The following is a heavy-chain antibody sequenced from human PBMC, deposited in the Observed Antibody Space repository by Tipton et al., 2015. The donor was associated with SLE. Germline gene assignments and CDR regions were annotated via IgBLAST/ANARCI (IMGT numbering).Heavy chain of an antibody. Sequence: LRLSCAVYGGSFSGYHWTWIRPPPGQGLEWIGEIAYTGSPNYNPSLKSRVTISLDTSTSQFSLKLRFVTAADTAVYYCAGAWEGYCSGGTCYVLDYWGQGTLVTVSS. CDR2: IAYTGSP. V-gene: IGHV4-34*01. CDR3: AGAWEGYCSGGTCYVLDY. CDR1: GGSFSGYH. D-gene: IGHD2-15*01. J-gene: IGHJ4*02.